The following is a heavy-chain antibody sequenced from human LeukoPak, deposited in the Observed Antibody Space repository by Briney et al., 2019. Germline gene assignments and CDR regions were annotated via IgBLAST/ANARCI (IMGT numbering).Heavy chain of an antibody. J-gene: IGHJ4*02. Sequence: ASVKVSCKASGYTFTSYGISWVRQAPGQGLEWVGWISAYNGNTNYAQKLQGRVTMTTDTSTSTAYMELRSLRSDDSAVYYCARDHGGIWFGELPPVNFDYWGQGTLVTVSS. CDR3: ARDHGGIWFGELPPVNFDY. CDR2: ISAYNGNT. CDR1: GYTFTSYG. D-gene: IGHD3-10*01. V-gene: IGHV1-18*01.